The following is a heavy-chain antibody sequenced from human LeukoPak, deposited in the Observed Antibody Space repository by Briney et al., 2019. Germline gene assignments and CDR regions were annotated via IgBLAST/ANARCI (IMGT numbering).Heavy chain of an antibody. V-gene: IGHV4-39*01. D-gene: IGHD5/OR15-5a*01. CDR1: GASLSSYTYY. Sequence: SETLSLTCSVSGASLSSYTYYWVWIRQPPGKGLEWIANMYNSGTTYYNSSLKSRVTISIDTSMNQVSLKLTAVTAADTAVYYCASVKEVDDGHLPTWGQGTLVTVSS. J-gene: IGHJ5*02. CDR2: MYNSGTT. CDR3: ASVKEVDDGHLPT.